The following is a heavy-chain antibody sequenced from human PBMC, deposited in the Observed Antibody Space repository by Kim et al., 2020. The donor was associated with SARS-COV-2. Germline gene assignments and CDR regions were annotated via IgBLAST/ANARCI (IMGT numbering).Heavy chain of an antibody. CDR1: GGSFSGYY. J-gene: IGHJ4*02. D-gene: IGHD3-10*01. Sequence: SETLSLTCAVYGGSFSGYYWSWIRQPPGKGLEWIGEINHSGSTNYNPSLKSRVTISVDTSKNQFSLKLSSVTAADTAVYYCARREPYYYGSGSYYSLDYWGQGTLVTVSS. CDR3: ARREPYYYGSGSYYSLDY. CDR2: INHSGST. V-gene: IGHV4-34*01.